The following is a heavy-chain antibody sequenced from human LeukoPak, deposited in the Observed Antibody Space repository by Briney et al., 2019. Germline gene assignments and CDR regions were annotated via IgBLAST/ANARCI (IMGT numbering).Heavy chain of an antibody. Sequence: TTGGSLRLSCAASGFTFSDYYMSWIRQAPGKGLEWVSYISSSGSTIYHADSVKGRFTISRDNAKNSLYLQMNSLRAEDTAVYYCARVRRDGYNLHFDYWGQGTLVTVSS. CDR2: ISSSGSTI. V-gene: IGHV3-11*04. CDR3: ARVRRDGYNLHFDY. D-gene: IGHD5-24*01. J-gene: IGHJ4*02. CDR1: GFTFSDYY.